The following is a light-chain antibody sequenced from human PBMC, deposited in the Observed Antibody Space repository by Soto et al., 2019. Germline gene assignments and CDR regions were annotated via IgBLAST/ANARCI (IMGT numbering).Light chain of an antibody. CDR3: QQYGSLPT. V-gene: IGKV3-20*01. Sequence: IVLTQSPGTLSLSPGERATLSCRASQSVRSTYLAWYQQKPGQPPRILIYGVSSRATDIPDRFSGSGSGTAFTLTISRLEPEDAAVYYCQQYGSLPTFGQGTQLEIK. CDR2: GVS. J-gene: IGKJ5*01. CDR1: QSVRSTY.